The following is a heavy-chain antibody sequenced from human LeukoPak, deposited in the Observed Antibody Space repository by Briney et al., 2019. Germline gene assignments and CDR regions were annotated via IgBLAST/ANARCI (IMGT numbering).Heavy chain of an antibody. Sequence: QPGGSLRLSCAASGFTFSGSAMHWVRQASGKGLEWVGRIRSKANSYATAYAGSVKGRFTISRDDSKNTAYLQMNSLKTEDTAVYYCTRTAAGAFDYWGQGTLVTVSS. V-gene: IGHV3-73*01. CDR3: TRTAAGAFDY. J-gene: IGHJ4*02. D-gene: IGHD6-13*01. CDR2: IRSKANSYAT. CDR1: GFTFSGSA.